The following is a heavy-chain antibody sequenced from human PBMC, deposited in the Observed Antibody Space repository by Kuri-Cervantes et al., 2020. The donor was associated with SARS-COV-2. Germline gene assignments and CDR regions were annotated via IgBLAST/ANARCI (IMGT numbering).Heavy chain of an antibody. CDR1: GFTFSSYA. J-gene: IGHJ2*01. V-gene: IGHV3-23*01. D-gene: IGHD5-18*01. CDR3: AAPASYGYYWYFDL. Sequence: ESLKIFCAASGFTFSSYAMSCVRQAPGKGLEWVSAISGSGGSTYYADSVTGRFTISRDNSKNTLYLQMNRLRAEDTAVYYCAAPASYGYYWYFDLWGRGTLVTVSS. CDR2: ISGSGGST.